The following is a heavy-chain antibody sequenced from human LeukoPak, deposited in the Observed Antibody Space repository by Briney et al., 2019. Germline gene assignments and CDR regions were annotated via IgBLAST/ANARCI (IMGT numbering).Heavy chain of an antibody. Sequence: SETLSLTCTVSGGSISSYYWSWIRQPPGKGLEWIGYIYYSGSTNYNPSLKSRVTISVDTSKNQFSLELSSVTAADTAVYYCARGNIAAAGTYYFDYWGQGTLVTVSS. CDR3: ARGNIAAAGTYYFDY. CDR1: GGSISSYY. D-gene: IGHD6-13*01. CDR2: IYYSGST. V-gene: IGHV4-59*01. J-gene: IGHJ4*02.